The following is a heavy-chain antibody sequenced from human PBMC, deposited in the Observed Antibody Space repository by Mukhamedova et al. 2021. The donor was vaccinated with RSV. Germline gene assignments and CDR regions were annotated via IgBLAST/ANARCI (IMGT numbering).Heavy chain of an antibody. J-gene: IGHJ6*02. CDR2: LGDSDT. D-gene: IGHD3-16*02. V-gene: IGHV5-51*01. CDR3: ARRSYLGISADYGLDV. Sequence: LGDSDTRYSPSFQGQVAISIDESIKTIYLQLSSLKASDTAIYFCARRSYLGISADYGLDVWGQGTTVTVSS.